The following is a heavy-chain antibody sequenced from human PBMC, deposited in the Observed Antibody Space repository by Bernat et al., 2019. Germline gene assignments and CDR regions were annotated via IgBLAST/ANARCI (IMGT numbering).Heavy chain of an antibody. J-gene: IGHJ3*02. CDR2: ISYDGSNK. CDR1: GFTFSSYA. D-gene: IGHD1-14*01. CDR3: ARRKGIDI. V-gene: IGHV3-30*01. Sequence: QVQLVESGGGVVQPGRSLRLSCAASGFTFSSYAMHWVRQAPGKGLEWVAVISYDGSNKYYADSVKGRFTISRDNSKNTLYLQMNSLRAEDTAVYYCARRKGIDIWGQGTMVTVSS.